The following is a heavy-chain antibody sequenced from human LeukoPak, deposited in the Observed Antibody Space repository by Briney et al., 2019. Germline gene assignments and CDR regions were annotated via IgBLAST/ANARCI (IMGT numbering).Heavy chain of an antibody. CDR2: INFSGST. Sequence: SETLSLTCTVSGGSISSYYWSWIRQPPGKGLEWIGLINFSGSTSYNPSLKSRVTILGDTSKNQFSLKLSSVTAADTAVYYCARSWSAGNYGNFDYWGQGTLVTVSS. CDR3: ARSWSAGNYGNFDY. D-gene: IGHD3-9*01. V-gene: IGHV4-59*01. J-gene: IGHJ4*02. CDR1: GGSISSYY.